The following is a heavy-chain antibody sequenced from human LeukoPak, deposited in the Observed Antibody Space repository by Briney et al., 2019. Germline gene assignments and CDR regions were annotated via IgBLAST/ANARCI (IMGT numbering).Heavy chain of an antibody. Sequence: GGSLRLSCAASGFTFSSYWMSWVRQAPGKGLEWVSGISWNSGSIGYADSVKGRFTISRDNAKNSLYLQMNSLRAEDTAVYYCARDMELLGRNNWFDPWGQGTLVTVSS. CDR3: ARDMELLGRNNWFDP. V-gene: IGHV3-20*04. CDR2: ISWNSGSI. J-gene: IGHJ5*02. D-gene: IGHD1-26*01. CDR1: GFTFSSYW.